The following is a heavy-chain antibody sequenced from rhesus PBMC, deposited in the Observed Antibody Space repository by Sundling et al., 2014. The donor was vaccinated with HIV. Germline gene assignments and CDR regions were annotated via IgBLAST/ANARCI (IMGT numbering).Heavy chain of an antibody. CDR1: GYTFTSYN. J-gene: IGHJ4*01. V-gene: IGHV1-200*01. Sequence: QVQLVQSGAEVTKPGASVKLSCKASGYTFTSYNINWMRQAPGRGLEWMGWINPSTGNTAYTQTFQGRVTLTRDTSVNTAYMELSSLRSEDTAVYYCARGSVDFDSWGQGVLVTVSS. CDR3: ARGSVDFDS. CDR2: INPSTGNT.